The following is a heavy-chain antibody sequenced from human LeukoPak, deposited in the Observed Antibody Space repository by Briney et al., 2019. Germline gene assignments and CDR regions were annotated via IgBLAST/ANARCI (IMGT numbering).Heavy chain of an antibody. CDR2: ISSSSSYI. J-gene: IGHJ3*02. D-gene: IGHD4-17*01. Sequence: GGSLRLSCAASGFTFISYSMNWVRQAPGKGLEWVSSISSSSSYIYYADSLKGRFTISRDNAKNSLYLQMNSLRAEDTAVNYCARDRIIYGDYGDAFDIWGQGTMVTVSS. CDR1: GFTFISYS. V-gene: IGHV3-21*01. CDR3: ARDRIIYGDYGDAFDI.